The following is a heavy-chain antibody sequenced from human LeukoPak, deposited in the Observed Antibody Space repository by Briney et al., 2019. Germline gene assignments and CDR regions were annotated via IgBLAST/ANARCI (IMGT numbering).Heavy chain of an antibody. D-gene: IGHD5-12*01. CDR2: ISAYNGNT. Sequence: ASVKVSCKASGYAFTSYGISWVRQAPGQGLEWMGWISAYNGNTNYAQKLQGRVTMTTDTSTSTAYMELRSLRSDDTAVYYCARVRRGYDTFDYWGQGTLVTVSS. V-gene: IGHV1-18*01. CDR1: GYAFTSYG. CDR3: ARVRRGYDTFDY. J-gene: IGHJ4*02.